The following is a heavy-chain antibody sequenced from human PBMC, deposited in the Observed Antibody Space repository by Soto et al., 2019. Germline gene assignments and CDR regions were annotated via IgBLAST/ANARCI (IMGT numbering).Heavy chain of an antibody. CDR2: IIPIFGTA. D-gene: IGHD4-17*01. V-gene: IGHV1-69*13. J-gene: IGHJ6*01. CDR3: AKIDYGDYATQTTQDTHHDYYVMDV. Sequence: VASVKVSCNASGDTFSSYAISWVRQAPGQGLEWMGGIIPIFGTANYAQKFQGRVTITADESTSTAYMELSSLRSEDTAVYYCAKIDYGDYATQTTQDTHHDYYVMDV. CDR1: GDTFSSYA.